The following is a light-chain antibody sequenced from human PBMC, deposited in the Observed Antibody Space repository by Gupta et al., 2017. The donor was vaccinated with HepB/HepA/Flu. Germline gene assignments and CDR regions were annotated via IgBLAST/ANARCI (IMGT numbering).Light chain of an antibody. J-gene: IGKJ4*01. CDR2: WAS. V-gene: IGKV4-1*01. CDR3: QQDFSSPLS. CDR1: QNILSRSNNKNY. Sequence: DIVMNQSPHSLALSLGARATINCKSSQNILSRSNNKNYLAWYQQKAGQPPKLLIYWASTRESGVPDRFSGSGSATDFTLTISSLHAEDVAIYYCQQDFSSPLSFGGGTKVEI.